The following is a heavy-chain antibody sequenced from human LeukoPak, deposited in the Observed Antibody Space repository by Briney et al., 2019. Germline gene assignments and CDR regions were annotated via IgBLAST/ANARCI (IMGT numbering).Heavy chain of an antibody. Sequence: KASQTLSLTCTVSGGSISSGSYYWSWIRQPAGKGLEWIGRIYTSGSTNYNPSLKSRVTISVDTSKNQFSLKLSSVTAADTAVYYCARAGVGYCSGGSCYSFSNWGQGTLVTVSS. J-gene: IGHJ4*02. CDR2: IYTSGST. CDR3: ARAGVGYCSGGSCYSFSN. V-gene: IGHV4-61*02. D-gene: IGHD2-15*01. CDR1: GGSISSGSYY.